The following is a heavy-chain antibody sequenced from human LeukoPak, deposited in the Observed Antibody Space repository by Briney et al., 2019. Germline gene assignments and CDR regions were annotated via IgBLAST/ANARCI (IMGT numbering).Heavy chain of an antibody. J-gene: IGHJ4*02. D-gene: IGHD4-23*01. CDR1: GGSFSRYY. V-gene: IGHV4-34*01. Sequence: PSETLSLTCAVYGGSFSRYYWSWIRQPPGKGLEWIGEINHSGSTNYNPSLKSRVTISVDTSKNQFSLKLSSVTAADTAVYYCASGTTVVPFDYWGQGTLVTVSS. CDR2: INHSGST. CDR3: ASGTTVVPFDY.